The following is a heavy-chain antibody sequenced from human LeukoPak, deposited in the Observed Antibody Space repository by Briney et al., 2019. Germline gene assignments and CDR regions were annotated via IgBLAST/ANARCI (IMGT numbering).Heavy chain of an antibody. D-gene: IGHD2-8*01. V-gene: IGHV3-7*01. J-gene: IGHJ4*02. Sequence: GGCLRLSCAASGFTFSTYWMSWVRQAPGKGLEWVANIKQDGSDKYYVSSVKGRFTISRDNAKNSLYLQMNSLRAEDTAVYYCATNRYFDYWGQGTLVTASS. CDR1: GFTFSTYW. CDR3: ATNRYFDY. CDR2: IKQDGSDK.